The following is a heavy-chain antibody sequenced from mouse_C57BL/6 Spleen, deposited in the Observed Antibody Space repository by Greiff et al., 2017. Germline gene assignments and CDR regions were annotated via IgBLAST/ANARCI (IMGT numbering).Heavy chain of an antibody. Sequence: QVQLQQPGAELVRPGTSVKLSCKASGYTFTSYWMHWVKQRPGQGLEWIGVIDPSDSYTNYNQKFKGKATLTVDPSSSTAYMQLRSLTYADSAVYYCRRNDYDYSMDYWGQGTSVTVSS. CDR3: RRNDYDYSMDY. CDR2: IDPSDSYT. V-gene: IGHV1-59*01. D-gene: IGHD2-4*01. J-gene: IGHJ4*01. CDR1: GYTFTSYW.